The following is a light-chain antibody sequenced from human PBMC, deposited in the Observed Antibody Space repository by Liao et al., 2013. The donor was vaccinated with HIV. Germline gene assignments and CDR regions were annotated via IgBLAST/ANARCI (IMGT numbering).Light chain of an antibody. CDR1: NIGSKT. CDR2: YDS. V-gene: IGLV3-21*04. CDR3: QVWDSPSEV. J-gene: IGLJ3*02. Sequence: SYELTQPPSVSVAPGKTAKITCEETNIGSKTVHWYQQRPGQAPVLVMSYDSDRPSGIPERFSGSNSGDTATLTINRVEAGDEADYYCQVWDSPSEVFGGGTKLTVL.